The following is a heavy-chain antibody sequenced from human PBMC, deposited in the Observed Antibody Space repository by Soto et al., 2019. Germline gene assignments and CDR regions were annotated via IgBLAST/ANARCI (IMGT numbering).Heavy chain of an antibody. CDR2: ISGSGGST. CDR1: GFTFSSYA. Sequence: EVQLLESGGGLVQPGGSLRLSCAASGFTFSSYAMSWVRQAPGKGLEWVSAISGSGGSTYYADSVKGRFTISRDNSKNTLYLQMNSLRDEDTVVYYCAGRYCSGGSCYNFDYWGQGTLVTVSS. J-gene: IGHJ4*02. V-gene: IGHV3-23*01. D-gene: IGHD2-15*01. CDR3: AGRYCSGGSCYNFDY.